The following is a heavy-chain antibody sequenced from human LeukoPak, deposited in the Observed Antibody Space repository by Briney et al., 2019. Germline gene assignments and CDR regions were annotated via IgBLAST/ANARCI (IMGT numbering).Heavy chain of an antibody. CDR3: ARSYSSSWYFDY. CDR2: IYYSGST. D-gene: IGHD6-13*01. Sequence: SETLSLTCAVYGGSFSGYYWSWIRQPPGKGLEWIGYIYYSGSTNYNPSLKSRVTISVDTSKNQFSLKLSSVTAADTAVYYCARSYSSSWYFDYWGQGTLVTVSS. J-gene: IGHJ4*02. V-gene: IGHV4-59*01. CDR1: GGSFSGYY.